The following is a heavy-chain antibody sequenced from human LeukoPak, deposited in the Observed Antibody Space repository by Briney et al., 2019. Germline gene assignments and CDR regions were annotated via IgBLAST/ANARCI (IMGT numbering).Heavy chain of an antibody. D-gene: IGHD2-21*02. V-gene: IGHV3-33*01. J-gene: IGHJ3*02. CDR3: AREEYDVVVTAIPFGAFDI. CDR2: IWYDGSNK. CDR1: GFTFSSYG. Sequence: GGSLRLSCAASGFTFSSYGMHWVRQAPGKGLEWVAVIWYDGSNKYYADSVKGRFTISRDNSKNTLYLQMNSLRAEDTAVYYCAREEYDVVVTAIPFGAFDIWGQGTMVTVSS.